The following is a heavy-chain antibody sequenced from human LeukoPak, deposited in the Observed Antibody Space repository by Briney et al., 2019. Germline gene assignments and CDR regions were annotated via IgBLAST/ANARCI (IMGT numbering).Heavy chain of an antibody. CDR1: GFTFDDYA. D-gene: IGHD1-26*01. CDR2: ISWNSGSI. J-gene: IGHJ6*02. Sequence: GGSLRLSCAASGFTFDDYAMHWVRQAPGKGLEWVSGISWNSGSIGYADSVKGRITISRDNAKNSLYLQMNSLRAEDTALYYCAKDILGGSYYYYGMDVWGQGTTVTVSS. CDR3: AKDILGGSYYYYGMDV. V-gene: IGHV3-9*01.